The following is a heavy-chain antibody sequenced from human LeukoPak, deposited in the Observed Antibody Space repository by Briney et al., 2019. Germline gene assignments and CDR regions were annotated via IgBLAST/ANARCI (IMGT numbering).Heavy chain of an antibody. CDR2: INPNSGGT. D-gene: IGHD3-3*01. J-gene: IGHJ3*02. Sequence: ASVKVSCKASGYTFTGYHMHWVRQAPGQGLEWMGWINPNSGGTNYAQKFQGRVTMTRDTSISTAYMELSRLRSDDTAVYYCARQKTTPDFWSGYVDGDAFDIWGQGTMVTVSS. V-gene: IGHV1-2*02. CDR3: ARQKTTPDFWSGYVDGDAFDI. CDR1: GYTFTGYH.